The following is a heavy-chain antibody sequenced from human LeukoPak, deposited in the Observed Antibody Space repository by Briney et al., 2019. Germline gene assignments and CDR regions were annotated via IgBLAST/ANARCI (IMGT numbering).Heavy chain of an antibody. CDR1: GFTFSNYW. J-gene: IGHJ4*02. V-gene: IGHV3-74*01. CDR3: ARAPEYYDILTGYYTPIDY. Sequence: GGSLRLSCAASGFTFSNYWMHWVRQAPGKGLVWVSRINSDGINTSYADSVKGRFTISRDTAKNSLYLQMNSLRAEDTAVYYCARAPEYYDILTGYYTPIDYWGQGTLVTVSS. D-gene: IGHD3-9*01. CDR2: INSDGINT.